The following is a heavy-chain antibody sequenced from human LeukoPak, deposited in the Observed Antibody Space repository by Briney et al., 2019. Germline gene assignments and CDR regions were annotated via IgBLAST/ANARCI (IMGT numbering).Heavy chain of an antibody. CDR1: GGSISLSYYY. J-gene: IGHJ4*02. CDR3: AKHYMGSSYNRALDY. CDR2: VYYSGTT. Sequence: SETLSLTCSVSGGSISLSYYYWGWIRQPPGKALEWIGSVYYSGTTSYNPSLESRVTISVDTSKNQFSLKLSSVTAADTAIYYCAKHYMGSSYNRALDYWGQGTLVTVSS. V-gene: IGHV4-39*01. D-gene: IGHD3-10*01.